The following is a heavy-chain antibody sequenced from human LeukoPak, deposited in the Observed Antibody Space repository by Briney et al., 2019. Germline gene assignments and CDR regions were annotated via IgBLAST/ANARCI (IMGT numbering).Heavy chain of an antibody. CDR1: GYTFTGYY. CDR2: INPNSGGT. J-gene: IGHJ4*02. D-gene: IGHD6-19*01. Sequence: GASVKVSCKASGYTFTGYYMHWGRQAPGQGLEWMGWINPNSGGTNYAQKFQGWVTMTRDTSISTVYMELSRLRSDDTAVYYCARDLRSGWYDYWGQGTLVTVSS. CDR3: ARDLRSGWYDY. V-gene: IGHV1-2*04.